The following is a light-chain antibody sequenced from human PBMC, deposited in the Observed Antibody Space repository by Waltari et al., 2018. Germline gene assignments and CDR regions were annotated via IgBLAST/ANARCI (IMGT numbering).Light chain of an antibody. CDR3: QQVNSFPRT. CDR1: QGISSR. CDR2: DAS. Sequence: DIQMTQSPSSVSASVGDRVTLTCRASQGISSRLAWYQQKPGKAPKLLIYDASSLHSGVPSRFSGSGSGTEFTLTIRSLQPEDVATDYCQQVNSFPRTFGQGTKVEVK. J-gene: IGKJ1*01. V-gene: IGKV1-12*01.